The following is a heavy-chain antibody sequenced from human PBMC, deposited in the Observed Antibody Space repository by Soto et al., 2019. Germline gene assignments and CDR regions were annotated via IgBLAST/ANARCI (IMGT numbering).Heavy chain of an antibody. CDR1: GFTFSSYA. Sequence: GGSLRLSCAASGFTFSSYAMSWVRQAPGKGLEWVSAISGSGGSTYYADSVKGRFTISRDNSLNVLFLHMNKLRVEDTAVYYCAKMGISTTSSFDNWGQGILVTVSS. J-gene: IGHJ4*02. CDR2: ISGSGGST. V-gene: IGHV3-23*01. D-gene: IGHD1-26*01. CDR3: AKMGISTTSSFDN.